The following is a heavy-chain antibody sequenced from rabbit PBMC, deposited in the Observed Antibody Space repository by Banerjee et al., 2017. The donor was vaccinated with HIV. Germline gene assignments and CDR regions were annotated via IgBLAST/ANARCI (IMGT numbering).Heavy chain of an antibody. Sequence: QLVESGGGLVTLGGSLKLSCKASGIDFSSYGISWVRQAPGKGLEWIGYIYPDYGSTDYASWVNGRFTISLDNAQNTVFLQMTSLTAADTATYFCAIYAGHGYLNLWGPGTLVTVS. J-gene: IGHJ4*01. CDR3: AIYAGHGYLNL. CDR1: GIDFSSYG. D-gene: IGHD4-2*01. CDR2: IYPDYGST. V-gene: IGHV1S7*01.